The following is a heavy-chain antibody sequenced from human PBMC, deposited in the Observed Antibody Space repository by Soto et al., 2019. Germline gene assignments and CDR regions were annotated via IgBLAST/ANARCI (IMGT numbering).Heavy chain of an antibody. J-gene: IGHJ6*02. Sequence: ASVKVSCKASGYTFTSYAMHWVRQAPGQRPEWMGWINAGNGNTKYSQKFQGRVTITRDTSASTAYMELSSLRSEDTAVYYCARDQELRYFDWSTQYYYGMDVWGQGTTVTVSS. V-gene: IGHV1-3*01. CDR2: INAGNGNT. D-gene: IGHD3-9*01. CDR1: GYTFTSYA. CDR3: ARDQELRYFDWSTQYYYGMDV.